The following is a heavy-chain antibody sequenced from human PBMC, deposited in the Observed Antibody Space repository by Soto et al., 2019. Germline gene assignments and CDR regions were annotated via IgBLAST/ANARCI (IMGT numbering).Heavy chain of an antibody. CDR2: SIPIFGTA. CDR1: GGTFSSYA. J-gene: IGHJ5*02. D-gene: IGHD1-1*01. Sequence: QVQLVQSGAEVKKPGSSVKVSCKASGGTFSSYAISWVRQAPGQGLEWMGGSIPIFGTANYAQKFQGRVTITADESTSTAYMELSSRRSEDTAVYYCARPLNSGQFDPWGQGTLVTVSS. CDR3: ARPLNSGQFDP. V-gene: IGHV1-69*01.